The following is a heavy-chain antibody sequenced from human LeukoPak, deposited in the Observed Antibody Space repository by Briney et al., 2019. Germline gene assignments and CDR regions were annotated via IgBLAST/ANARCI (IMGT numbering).Heavy chain of an antibody. D-gene: IGHD2-15*01. CDR1: GDSISSSSYY. Sequence: SETLSLTCTVSGDSISSSSYYWGWIRQPPGKGLEWIGSIYYSGSTYYNPSLESRVTLSGDPSKNQSSLKLSSVTAVDTAGYYCARIVYCSGGGCYRDYYFDYWGQGTLVTVSS. J-gene: IGHJ4*02. V-gene: IGHV4-39*01. CDR2: IYYSGST. CDR3: ARIVYCSGGGCYRDYYFDY.